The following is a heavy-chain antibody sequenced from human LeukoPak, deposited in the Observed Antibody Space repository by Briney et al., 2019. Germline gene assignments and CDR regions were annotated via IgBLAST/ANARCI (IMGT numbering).Heavy chain of an antibody. CDR3: ARIYVRGVIRDDAFDI. Sequence: GGSLRLSCAASGFAFSSYGMHWVRQAPGKGLEWVAFIRYDGSNKYYADSVKGRFTISRDNAKNSLYLQMNSLRAEDTAVYYCARIYVRGVIRDDAFDIWGQGTMVTVSS. D-gene: IGHD3-10*01. CDR1: GFAFSSYG. J-gene: IGHJ3*02. V-gene: IGHV3-30*02. CDR2: IRYDGSNK.